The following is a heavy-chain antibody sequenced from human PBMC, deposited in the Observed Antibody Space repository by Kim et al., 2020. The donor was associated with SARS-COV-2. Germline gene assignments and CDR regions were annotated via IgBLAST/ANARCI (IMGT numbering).Heavy chain of an antibody. CDR3: AREGSYDPDGGGFDY. CDR1: GGSISSSSYY. D-gene: IGHD3-16*01. J-gene: IGHJ4*02. CDR2: IYYSGST. Sequence: SETLSLTCTVSGGSISSSSYYWGWIRQPPGKGLEWIGSIYYSGSTYYNPSLKSRVTISVDTSKNQFSLKLSSVTAADTAVYYCAREGSYDPDGGGFDYWGQGTLVTVSS. V-gene: IGHV4-39*07.